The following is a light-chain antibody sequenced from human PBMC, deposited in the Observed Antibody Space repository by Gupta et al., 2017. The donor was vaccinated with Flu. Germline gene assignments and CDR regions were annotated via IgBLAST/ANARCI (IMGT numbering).Light chain of an antibody. CDR2: GAS. CDR3: QQYGSSPYS. Sequence: EIVLTPSPGTLSLSPGERATLSCRASQSVTRSYVAWHQQKPGQAPRLLIFGASNRATGIPDRFSGSGSGADFTLTITRLEPEDFAVYYCQQYGSSPYSFGQGTKLEIK. V-gene: IGKV3-20*01. CDR1: QSVTRSY. J-gene: IGKJ2*03.